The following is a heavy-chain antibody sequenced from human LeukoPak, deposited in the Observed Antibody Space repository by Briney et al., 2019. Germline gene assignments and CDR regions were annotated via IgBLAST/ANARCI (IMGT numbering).Heavy chain of an antibody. V-gene: IGHV1-8*01. CDR1: GYSFTTHD. D-gene: IGHD5-12*01. Sequence: EASVKVSCKASGYSFTTHDINWVRQSTGQGLEWMGWMNPNSGKSGYAQKFQGRVTMTRDTSISTVYMELSSPGSDDTDVYYCARESGLTDNWLDSWGQGTLVIVSS. J-gene: IGHJ5*01. CDR2: MNPNSGKS. CDR3: ARESGLTDNWLDS.